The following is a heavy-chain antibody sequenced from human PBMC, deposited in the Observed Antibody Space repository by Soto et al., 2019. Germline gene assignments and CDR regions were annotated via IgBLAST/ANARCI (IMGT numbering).Heavy chain of an antibody. J-gene: IGHJ5*02. D-gene: IGHD6-19*01. CDR2: ISDSGGGT. CDR3: AKDPQSSGWSYNWYDP. Sequence: EVQLLESGGGLVQPGGSLRLSCEAYGFTFSSYAMSWVRQAPGTGLEWVSTISDSGGGTYYADSVKGRFTVSRDNSRNTLYLQMNSLRVEDTAVYYCAKDPQSSGWSYNWYDPWGQGTLVTVSS. CDR1: GFTFSSYA. V-gene: IGHV3-23*01.